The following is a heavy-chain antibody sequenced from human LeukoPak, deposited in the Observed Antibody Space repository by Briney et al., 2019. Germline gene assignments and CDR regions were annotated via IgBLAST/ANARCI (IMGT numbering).Heavy chain of an antibody. CDR3: VKGGSLIQLPYPFDY. Sequence: GGSLRLSCSASGFTFSSYATHWVRQAPGKGLEYVSAISSNGGSTYYADSVKGRFTISRDNSKNTLYLQMSSLRAEDTAVYYCVKGGSLIQLPYPFDYWGQGTLVTVSS. CDR1: GFTFSSYA. D-gene: IGHD5-18*01. CDR2: ISSNGGST. V-gene: IGHV3-64D*06. J-gene: IGHJ4*02.